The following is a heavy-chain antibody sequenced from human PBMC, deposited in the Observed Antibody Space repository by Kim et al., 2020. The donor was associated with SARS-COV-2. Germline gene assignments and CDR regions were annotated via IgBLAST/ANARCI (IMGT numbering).Heavy chain of an antibody. V-gene: IGHV5-10-1*01. CDR1: GYSFTSYW. CDR3: ARHTKDSSGYYYLPSFDY. CDR2: IDPSDSYT. J-gene: IGHJ4*02. Sequence: GESLKISCKGSGYSFTSYWISWVRQMPGKGLEWMGRIDPSDSYTNYSPSFQGHVTISADKSISTAYLQWSSLKASDTAMYYCARHTKDSSGYYYLPSFDYCGQGTLVTVSS. D-gene: IGHD3-22*01.